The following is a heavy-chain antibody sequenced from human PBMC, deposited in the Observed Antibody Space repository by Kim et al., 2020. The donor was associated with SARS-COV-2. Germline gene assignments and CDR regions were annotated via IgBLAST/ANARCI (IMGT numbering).Heavy chain of an antibody. CDR1: GFTFSNYG. CDR2: ISGSGSGT. Sequence: GGSLRLSCASSGFTFSNYGMNWVRQAPGKGLEWVSLISGSGSGTYYADSVKGRFTISRDNSKNTLYLQMNSLRVDDTAVYYCAKDRTYGSGTYAHSYYGMDVWGQGTTVAVSS. J-gene: IGHJ6*01. CDR3: AKDRTYGSGTYAHSYYGMDV. V-gene: IGHV3-23*01. D-gene: IGHD3-10*01.